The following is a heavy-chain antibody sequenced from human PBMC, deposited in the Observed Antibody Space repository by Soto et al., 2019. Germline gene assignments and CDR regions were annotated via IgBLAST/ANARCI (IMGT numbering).Heavy chain of an antibody. J-gene: IGHJ6*02. D-gene: IGHD2-15*01. CDR3: ARLDCSGGSCLDYYYYGMDV. CDR1: GGSFTNYW. V-gene: IGHV5-51*01. CDR2: IYPGDSDT. Sequence: PGEPLKISWRGAGGSFTNYWSGWVLQMSGKGLEWMGIIYPGDSDTVYSPSFQGQVTISADKSISTAYLQWSSLKASDTAMYYCARLDCSGGSCLDYYYYGMDVWGQGTTVTVSS.